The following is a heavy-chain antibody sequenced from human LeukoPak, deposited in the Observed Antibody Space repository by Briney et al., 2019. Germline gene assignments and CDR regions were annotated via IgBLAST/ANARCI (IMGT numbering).Heavy chain of an antibody. J-gene: IGHJ4*02. V-gene: IGHV4-4*07. D-gene: IGHD3-22*01. CDR3: TRAGSSGYSYYFDY. CDR1: GGSISSYY. CDR2: IYTSGST. Sequence: PSETLSLTCTVSGGSISSYYWSWIRQPAGKGLEWIGRIYTSGSTNYNPSLKSRVTMSVDTSKNQFSLKLSSVIAADTAVYYCTRAGSSGYSYYFDYWGQGTLVTVSS.